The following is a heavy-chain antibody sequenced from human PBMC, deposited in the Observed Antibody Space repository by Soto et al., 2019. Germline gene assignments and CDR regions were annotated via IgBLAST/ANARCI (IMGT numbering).Heavy chain of an antibody. V-gene: IGHV4-34*01. Sequence: PSETLSLTCDVYGGSFSSYYWNWIRQPPGKGLEWLGEINHSGSTNYNPSLESRVTISLDTSKTQFSLKLTSVTAADTAVYYCARGEGRLVGTWFDPWGQATLVT. J-gene: IGHJ5*02. CDR1: GGSFSSYY. CDR2: INHSGST. D-gene: IGHD5-12*01. CDR3: ARGEGRLVGTWFDP.